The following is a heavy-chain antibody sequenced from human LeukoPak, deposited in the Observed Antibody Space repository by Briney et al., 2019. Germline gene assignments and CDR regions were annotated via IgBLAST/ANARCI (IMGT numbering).Heavy chain of an antibody. D-gene: IGHD2-15*01. J-gene: IGHJ3*02. CDR2: ISYDGSNK. V-gene: IGHV3-30*18. Sequence: HPGRSLRLSCAASGFTFSSYGMHWVRQAPGKGLEWVAVISYDGSNKYCADSVKGRFTISRDNSKNTLYLQMNSLRAEDTAVYYCAKDGGYCSGGSCPEDAFDIWGQGTMVTVSS. CDR1: GFTFSSYG. CDR3: AKDGGYCSGGSCPEDAFDI.